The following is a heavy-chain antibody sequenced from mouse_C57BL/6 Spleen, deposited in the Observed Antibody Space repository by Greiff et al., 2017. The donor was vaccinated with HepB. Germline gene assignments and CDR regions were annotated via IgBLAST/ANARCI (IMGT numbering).Heavy chain of an antibody. CDR3: AILDGSLFDY. CDR1: GFTFSSYT. CDR2: ISGGGGNT. J-gene: IGHJ2*01. Sequence: EVQVVESGGGLVKPGGSLKLSCAASGFTFSSYTMSWVRQTPEKRLEWVATISGGGGNTYYPDSVKGRFTISRDNAKNTLYLQMSSLRSEDTALYCCAILDGSLFDYLGQSTTLTVSS. V-gene: IGHV5-9*01. D-gene: IGHD2-3*01.